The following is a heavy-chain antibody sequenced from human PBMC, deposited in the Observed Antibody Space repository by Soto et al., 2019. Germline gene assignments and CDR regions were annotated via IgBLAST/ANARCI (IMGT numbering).Heavy chain of an antibody. CDR3: ASSGLRYYYFDY. CDR2: ISSTNNYK. CDR1: GFTFNSYT. Sequence: EVQLVESGGGLVQPGGSLRLSCAASGFTFNSYTMNWVRQAPGKGLEWVSSISSTNNYKYYADSGKGRFTISRDYAKNSLYLQMNSLRAEDTAVYFCASSGLRYYYFDYWGQGILVTVSS. J-gene: IGHJ4*02. D-gene: IGHD4-17*01. V-gene: IGHV3-21*01.